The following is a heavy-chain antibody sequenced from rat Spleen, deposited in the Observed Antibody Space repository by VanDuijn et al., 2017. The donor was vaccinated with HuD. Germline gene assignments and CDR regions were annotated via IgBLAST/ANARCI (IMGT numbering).Heavy chain of an antibody. Sequence: EVQLVESGGGLVQPGNSLKLSCAASGFTFSDYAMAWVRQSPEKGLEWVATIVFDSSGVYYRDSVRGRFTISRDNAKSTLYLQMDSLRSEDTATYYCVRRGEKAWDYWGQGTLVTVSS. V-gene: IGHV5-7*01. CDR3: VRRGEKAWDY. CDR2: IVFDSSGV. CDR1: GFTFSDYA. J-gene: IGHJ3*01. D-gene: IGHD1-11*01.